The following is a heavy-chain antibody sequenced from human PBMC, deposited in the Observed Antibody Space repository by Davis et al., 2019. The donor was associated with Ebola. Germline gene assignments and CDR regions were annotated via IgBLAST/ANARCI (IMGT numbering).Heavy chain of an antibody. V-gene: IGHV4-59*08. CDR3: ARQESQLHRYYFNA. J-gene: IGHJ4*02. Sequence: SETLSLTCTVSGGSISNYYWSWIRQPPGKGLEWIGYIYYTGTTNFNPFLKSRVTLSVHTSENKFSLKLSSVTAADTAVYYCARQESQLHRYYFNAWGQGTLVTVSS. D-gene: IGHD6-6*01. CDR1: GGSISNYY. CDR2: IYYTGTT.